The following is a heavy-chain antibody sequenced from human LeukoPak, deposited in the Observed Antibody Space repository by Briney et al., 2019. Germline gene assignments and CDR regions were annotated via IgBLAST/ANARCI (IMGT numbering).Heavy chain of an antibody. J-gene: IGHJ6*03. D-gene: IGHD6-19*01. CDR1: GYTFTSYD. CDR3: ARAGDNSGAQGAYYYYHMDV. Sequence: GASVKVSCKASGYTFTSYDINWVRQATGQGLEWMGWMNPNSGNTGYAQKFQGRVTITRNTSISTAYMELSSLRSEDTAVYYCARAGDNSGAQGAYYYYHMDVWGNGTTVTVS. CDR2: MNPNSGNT. V-gene: IGHV1-8*03.